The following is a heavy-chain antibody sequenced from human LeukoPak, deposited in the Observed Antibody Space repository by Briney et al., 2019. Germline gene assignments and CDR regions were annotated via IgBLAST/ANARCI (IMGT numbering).Heavy chain of an antibody. J-gene: IGHJ4*02. V-gene: IGHV1-18*01. Sequence: ASVKVSCKASGGTFSSYAISWVRQAPGQGLEWMGWISAYNGNTNYAQKLQGRVTMTTDTSTSTAYMELRSLRSDDTAVYYCARANFYDSSGYYDYWGQGTLVTGSS. D-gene: IGHD3-22*01. CDR1: GGTFSSYA. CDR3: ARANFYDSSGYYDY. CDR2: ISAYNGNT.